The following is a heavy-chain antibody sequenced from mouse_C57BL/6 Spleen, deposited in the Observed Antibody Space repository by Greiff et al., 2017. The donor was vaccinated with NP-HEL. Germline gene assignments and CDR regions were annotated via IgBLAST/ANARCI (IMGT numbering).Heavy chain of an antibody. V-gene: IGHV1-69*01. CDR3: ARREIYYGYVDY. D-gene: IGHD2-2*01. J-gene: IGHJ2*01. CDR1: GYTFTSYW. Sequence: QVQLQQPGAELVMPGASVKLSCKASGYTFTSYWMHWVKQRPGQGLEWIGEIDPSDSYTNYIQKFKGKSTLTVDKSSSTAYMQLSSLTSEDSAVYYCARREIYYGYVDYWGQGTTLTVSS. CDR2: IDPSDSYT.